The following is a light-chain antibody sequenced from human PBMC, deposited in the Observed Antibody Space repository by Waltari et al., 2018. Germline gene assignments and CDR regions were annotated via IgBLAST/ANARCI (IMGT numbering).Light chain of an antibody. J-gene: IGLJ3*02. V-gene: IGLV2-14*01. CDR2: DVS. CDR1: SSDVGGYTN. Sequence: QSALTQPASVSGSPGQSITISCTGTSSDVGGYTNVSWYQQHPGKAPKLMIFDVSKRPSGVSNRFSGSKSCSTASLTISGLQAEDEADFYCNSYTSSSTWVFGGGTKLTVL. CDR3: NSYTSSSTWV.